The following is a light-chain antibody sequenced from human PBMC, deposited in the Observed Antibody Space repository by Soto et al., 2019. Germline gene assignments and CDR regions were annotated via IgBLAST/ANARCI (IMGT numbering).Light chain of an antibody. CDR1: QSVRSTY. CDR2: DAS. J-gene: IGKJ3*01. CDR3: QQYGSSFT. Sequence: EIVLTQSPATLSLSPGERATLSCGASQSVRSTYLAWYQQKPGLAPRLLIYDASSRATGIPDRFSGSGSGTDFTLTISRLEPEDFAVYYCQQYGSSFTFGPGTKVDIK. V-gene: IGKV3D-20*01.